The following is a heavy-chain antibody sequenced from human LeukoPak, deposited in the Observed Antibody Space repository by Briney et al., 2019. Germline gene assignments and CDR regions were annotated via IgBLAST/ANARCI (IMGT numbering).Heavy chain of an antibody. J-gene: IGHJ4*02. D-gene: IGHD5-18*01. Sequence: GGSLRLSCAASGFTFSSYEMNWVRQAPGKGLEWVAYISSSGSTIYYADSVKGRFTISRDNAKYSLYLQMNSLRAEDTAVYYCARGSVDTAMAGDYWGQGTLVTVSS. V-gene: IGHV3-48*03. CDR3: ARGSVDTAMAGDY. CDR2: ISSSGSTI. CDR1: GFTFSSYE.